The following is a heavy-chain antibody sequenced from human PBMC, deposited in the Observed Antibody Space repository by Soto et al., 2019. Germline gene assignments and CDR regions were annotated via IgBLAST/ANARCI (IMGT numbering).Heavy chain of an antibody. CDR2: IFHDGNT. V-gene: IGHV4-4*02. CDR1: GASIGGGGW. CDR3: ARHEGWTGPDQ. D-gene: IGHD2-8*02. J-gene: IGHJ5*02. Sequence: QVHLQESGPGLVKPSETLSLTCAVSGASIGGGGWWSWVRQPPGKGLEWIAEIFHDGNTNYSPSLKSRVTISVDKSQNQFSLNVYSVTAADTAVYYCARHEGWTGPDQWGQGTLVTVSS.